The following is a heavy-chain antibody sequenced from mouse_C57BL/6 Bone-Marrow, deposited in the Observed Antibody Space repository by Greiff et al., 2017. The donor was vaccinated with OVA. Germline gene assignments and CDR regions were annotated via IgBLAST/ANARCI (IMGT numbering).Heavy chain of an antibody. J-gene: IGHJ2*01. CDR3: ARWLLYFDY. CDR1: GYAFSSSW. D-gene: IGHD2-3*01. Sequence: QVQLQQSGAELVKPGASVKLSCKASGYAFSSSWMNWVKQRPGKGLEWIGRIYPGDGDTNYNGKFKGKATLTADKSSSTAYMQLSSLTSEDSAVYFCARWLLYFDYWGQGTTLTVSS. V-gene: IGHV1-82*01. CDR2: IYPGDGDT.